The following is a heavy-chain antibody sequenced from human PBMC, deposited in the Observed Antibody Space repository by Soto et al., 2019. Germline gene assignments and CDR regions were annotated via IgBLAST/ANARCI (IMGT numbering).Heavy chain of an antibody. D-gene: IGHD3-22*01. CDR2: INADGDST. J-gene: IGHJ3*02. V-gene: IGHV3-23*01. Sequence: EVQLLESGGGVVQPGGSLRLSCAASGVSFNDYAMTWVRQAPGKGLEWVSAINADGDSTYYADSVKGRFTISRDNSKNTVFLEMNSLRAEDTAAYHCAKVVVMRAVNDALDIWGPGTMVTVSS. CDR1: GVSFNDYA. CDR3: AKVVVMRAVNDALDI.